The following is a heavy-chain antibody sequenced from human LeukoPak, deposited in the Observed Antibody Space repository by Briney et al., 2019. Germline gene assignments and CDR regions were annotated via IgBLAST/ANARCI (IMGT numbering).Heavy chain of an antibody. CDR3: AASRGYSYGYEEEGGAFDI. CDR2: IIPIFGTA. J-gene: IGHJ3*02. V-gene: IGHV1-69*05. D-gene: IGHD5-18*01. Sequence: SVKVSCKASGGTFSSYAISWVRQAPGQGLEWMGGIIPIFGTANYPQKFQGRVTITTDESTSTAYMELSSLRSEDTAVYYCAASRGYSYGYEEEGGAFDIWGQGTMVTVSS. CDR1: GGTFSSYA.